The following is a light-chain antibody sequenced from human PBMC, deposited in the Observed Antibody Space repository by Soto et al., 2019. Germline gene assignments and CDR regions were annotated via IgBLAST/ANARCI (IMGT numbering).Light chain of an antibody. CDR2: GAS. V-gene: IGKV3-15*01. Sequence: ERVMTQSPATLSVSPGARATLSCRASQSVSSNLAWYQQKPGQAHRLIIYGASTRATGIPARFSGSGSGTDFTLTIRRLKTEDLAVYYGQKDYNLPTLT. J-gene: IGKJ4*01. CDR1: QSVSSN. CDR3: QKDYNLPTLT.